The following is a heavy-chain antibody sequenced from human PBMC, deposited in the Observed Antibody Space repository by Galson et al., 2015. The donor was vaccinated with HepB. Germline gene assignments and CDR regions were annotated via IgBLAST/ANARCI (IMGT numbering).Heavy chain of an antibody. Sequence: SVKVSCKASGYTFTSYAMHWGRQAPGQRLEWMGWINAGNGDTKYSQKFQGRVTITGDTSASTAYMELSSLRSEDTAVYYCARVGSGVYWGQGTLVTVSS. J-gene: IGHJ4*02. D-gene: IGHD1-26*01. CDR2: INAGNGDT. CDR3: ARVGSGVY. V-gene: IGHV1-3*01. CDR1: GYTFTSYA.